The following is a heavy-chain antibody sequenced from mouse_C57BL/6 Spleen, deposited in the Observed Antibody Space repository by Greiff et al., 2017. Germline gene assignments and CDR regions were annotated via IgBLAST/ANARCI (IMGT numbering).Heavy chain of an antibody. D-gene: IGHD2-1*01. V-gene: IGHV1-18*01. Sequence: VQLQQSGPELVKPGASVKIPCKASGYTFTDYNMDWVKQSHGKSLEWIGDINPNNGGTIYNQKFKGKATLTVDKSSSTAYMELRSLTSEDTAVYYGARYYYGNYGDYFDYWGQGTTLTVSS. J-gene: IGHJ2*01. CDR1: GYTFTDYN. CDR3: ARYYYGNYGDYFDY. CDR2: INPNNGGT.